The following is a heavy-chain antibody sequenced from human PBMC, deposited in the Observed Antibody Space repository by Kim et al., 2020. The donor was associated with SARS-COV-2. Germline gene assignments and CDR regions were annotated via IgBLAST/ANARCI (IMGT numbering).Heavy chain of an antibody. V-gene: IGHV3-11*01. CDR1: GFTFSEYY. CDR2: ISTSGSTI. CDR3: ASVLSGSHHFIVFDY. J-gene: IGHJ4*02. D-gene: IGHD1-26*01. Sequence: GGSLRLSCAASGFTFSEYYMHWIRQAPGKGLEWVSYISTSGSTIYYGDSVKGRFTISRDNAKNSLYLQMNSLRAEDTAVYFCASVLSGSHHFIVFDYWGQGALVTVSS.